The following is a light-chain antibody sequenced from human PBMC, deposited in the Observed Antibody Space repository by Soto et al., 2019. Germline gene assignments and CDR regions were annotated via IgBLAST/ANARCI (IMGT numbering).Light chain of an antibody. J-gene: IGLJ1*01. CDR3: QSYDSILSARYV. Sequence: QTVLTHPPSVSGAPGQRVTISCTGSRSNIGAGYGVHWYQQRRGTAPRLVISGNSNRPSGVPDRFSGSTSGTSASPAIYGLQAEDEGDYYCQSYDSILSARYVFGTGTKVTV. CDR2: GNS. V-gene: IGLV1-40*01. CDR1: RSNIGAGYG.